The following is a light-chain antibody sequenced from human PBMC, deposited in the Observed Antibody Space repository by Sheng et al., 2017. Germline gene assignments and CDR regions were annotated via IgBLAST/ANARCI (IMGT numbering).Light chain of an antibody. V-gene: IGKV3-11*01. CDR1: QSVRSY. J-gene: IGKJ4*01. CDR2: DAS. Sequence: EIVLTQSPATLSLSPGERATLSCRASQSVRSYLAWYQQKPGQAPRLLIHDASNRATDIPARFSASGSGTDFTLTISSLEPEDFAVYYCQQRSVWPLTFGGGTKVEIK. CDR3: QQRSVWPLT.